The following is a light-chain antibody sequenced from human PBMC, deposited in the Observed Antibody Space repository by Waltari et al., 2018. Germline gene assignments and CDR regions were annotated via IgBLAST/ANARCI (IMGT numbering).Light chain of an antibody. CDR3: QQYYSYPRT. V-gene: IGKV1-8*01. CDR1: QGISSY. CDR2: AAS. Sequence: AIRVTQSPSSFSASTGDRVTITCRASQGISSYLAWYQQKPGKAPKLLIYAASTLQSGVPSRFSGSGSGTDFTLTISCLQSDDFATYYCQQYYSYPRTFGQGTKVEIK. J-gene: IGKJ1*01.